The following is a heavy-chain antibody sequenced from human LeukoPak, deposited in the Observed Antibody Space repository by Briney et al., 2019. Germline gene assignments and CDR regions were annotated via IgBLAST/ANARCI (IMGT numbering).Heavy chain of an antibody. Sequence: PSETLTLTCTVPGGSISTYSWSWIRQPPGKGLEWIGYIYYSGSTDYNPSLKSRVTISVDTSQNQFSLRLSSVTAADTAVYYCATSTPYYYDSSGYALQHWGQGTQVTVSS. J-gene: IGHJ1*01. CDR1: GGSISTYS. CDR3: ATSTPYYYDSSGYALQH. D-gene: IGHD3-22*01. CDR2: IYYSGST. V-gene: IGHV4-59*08.